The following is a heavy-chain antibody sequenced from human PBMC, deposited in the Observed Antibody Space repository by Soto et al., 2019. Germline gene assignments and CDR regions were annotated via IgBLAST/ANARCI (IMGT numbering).Heavy chain of an antibody. CDR3: ARGVYGAESPSLFYDYCYLDV. D-gene: IGHD3-10*01. J-gene: IGHJ6*03. CDR2: LNSDGSST. CDR1: GFTFSRYW. Sequence: EVQLVESGGGLVQPGGSLRLSCAAAGFTFSRYWMHWVRQSPGKGLVLVSRLNSDGSSTSYADSVKGRFNIYSDHAKNTLYLQMNSLRAEDTAVYYCARGVYGAESPSLFYDYCYLDVRGKGTTVTLSS. V-gene: IGHV3-74*01.